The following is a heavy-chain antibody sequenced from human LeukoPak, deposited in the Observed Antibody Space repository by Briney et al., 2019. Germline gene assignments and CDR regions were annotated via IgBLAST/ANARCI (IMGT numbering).Heavy chain of an antibody. D-gene: IGHD1-26*01. CDR1: GFTFSSYG. Sequence: GGSLRLSCAASGFTFSSYGMSWVRQAPGKGLEWVSAISGSGGSTYYADSVKGRFTISRDNAQDSLYLQMDDLRVEDTAVYYCVRVDYKLLVGWFAPWGQGALVTVSS. CDR3: VRVDYKLLVGWFAP. CDR2: ISGSGGST. J-gene: IGHJ5*02. V-gene: IGHV3-23*01.